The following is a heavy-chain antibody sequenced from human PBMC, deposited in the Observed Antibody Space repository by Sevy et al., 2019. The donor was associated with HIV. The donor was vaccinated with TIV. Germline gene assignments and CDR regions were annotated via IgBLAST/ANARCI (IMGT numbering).Heavy chain of an antibody. D-gene: IGHD3-3*01. V-gene: IGHV1-18*01. Sequence: ASVKVSCKASGYTFTSYGMTWVRQAPGQGLEWMGWISAYNGNTNYAQKLQGRITMTTDTSTSTAYMELRSLRSDDTAVYYCARDSKTVLRFLEWLPYPDYWGQGTLVTVSS. CDR3: ARDSKTVLRFLEWLPYPDY. CDR1: GYTFTSYG. J-gene: IGHJ4*02. CDR2: ISAYNGNT.